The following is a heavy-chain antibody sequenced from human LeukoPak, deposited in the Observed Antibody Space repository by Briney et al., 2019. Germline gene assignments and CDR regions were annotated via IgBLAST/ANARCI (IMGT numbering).Heavy chain of an antibody. CDR2: INHSGST. CDR3: ARVYCSSTSCYYGGWFDP. D-gene: IGHD2-2*01. V-gene: IGHV4-34*01. Sequence: SETLSLTCAVYGGSFSGYYWSWIRQPPGKGLEWIGEINHSGSTNYNPSLKSRVTISVDTSKNQFSLKLSSVTAADTAVYYCARVYCSSTSCYYGGWFDPWGQGTLVTVSS. CDR1: GGSFSGYY. J-gene: IGHJ5*02.